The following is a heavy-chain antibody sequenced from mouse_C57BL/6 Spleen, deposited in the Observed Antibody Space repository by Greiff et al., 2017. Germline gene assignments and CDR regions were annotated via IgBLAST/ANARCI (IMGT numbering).Heavy chain of an antibody. V-gene: IGHV5-16*01. CDR3: ARRGGPIDAMDY. CDR2: INYDGSST. D-gene: IGHD3-3*01. J-gene: IGHJ4*01. CDR1: GFTFSDYY. Sequence: EVMLVESEGGLVQPGSSMKLSCTASGFTFSDYYMAWVRQVPEKGLEWVANINYDGSSTYYLDSLKSRFIISRDNAKNILYLQMSSLKSEDTATYYCARRGGPIDAMDYWGQGTSVTVSS.